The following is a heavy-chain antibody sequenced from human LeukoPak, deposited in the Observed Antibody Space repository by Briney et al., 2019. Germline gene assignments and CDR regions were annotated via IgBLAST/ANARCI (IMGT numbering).Heavy chain of an antibody. CDR1: GGSISSYY. V-gene: IGHV4-4*07. CDR3: AGGYYDFWSGYYGGGDYFDY. J-gene: IGHJ4*02. D-gene: IGHD3-3*01. CDR2: IYTSGST. Sequence: PSETLSLTCTVSGGSISSYYWSWIRQPAGKGLEWIGRIYTSGSTNYNPSLKSRVTISVDTSKNQFSLKLSSVTAADTAVYYCAGGYYDFWSGYYGGGDYFDYWGQGTLVTVSS.